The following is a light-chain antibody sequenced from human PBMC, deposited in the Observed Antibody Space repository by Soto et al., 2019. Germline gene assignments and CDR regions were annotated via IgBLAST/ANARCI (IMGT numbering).Light chain of an antibody. CDR2: EVS. J-gene: IGLJ1*01. CDR3: SSYTSSSTLGV. Sequence: QSALTQPASVSGSPGQSITISCTGTSSDVGGYNYVSWYQQHPGKAPKLMIYEVSNRTSGISNRFSGSKSGNTASLTIYGLKAEDEADYYGSSYTSSSTLGVFGTGTKLT. V-gene: IGLV2-14*01. CDR1: SSDVGGYNY.